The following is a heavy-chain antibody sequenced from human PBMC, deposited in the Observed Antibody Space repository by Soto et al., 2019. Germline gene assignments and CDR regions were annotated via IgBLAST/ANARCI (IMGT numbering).Heavy chain of an antibody. CDR3: ARRTPTGTTNF. V-gene: IGHV4-39*01. CDR2: IYYSGNT. D-gene: IGHD1-1*01. J-gene: IGHJ4*02. Sequence: SETLCLTSTVSGGSISSFGLRWVRQPPGKGLEWIGSIYYSGNTYYNPSLKSRVTISVDTSKNQFSLKLSSVTAADTAVYYCARRTPTGTTNFWGQGILVTVSS. CDR1: GGSISSFG.